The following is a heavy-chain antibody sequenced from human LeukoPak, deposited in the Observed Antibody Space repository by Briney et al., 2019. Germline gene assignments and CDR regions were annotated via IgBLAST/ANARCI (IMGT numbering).Heavy chain of an antibody. V-gene: IGHV1-3*01. Sequence: ASVRVSCKASGYTFTSYAMHWVRQAPGQRLEWVGWIKGGNGNTKYSQKFKGRVTITRDTSASTEYMELSSLRSEDTAVYYCARDVIIANHYSYYGMDVWGQGTTVTVSS. D-gene: IGHD3-10*01. CDR1: GYTFTSYA. CDR2: IKGGNGNT. J-gene: IGHJ6*02. CDR3: ARDVIIANHYSYYGMDV.